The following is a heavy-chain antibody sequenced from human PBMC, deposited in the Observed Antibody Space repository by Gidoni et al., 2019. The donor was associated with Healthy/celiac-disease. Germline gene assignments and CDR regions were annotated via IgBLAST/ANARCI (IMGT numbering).Heavy chain of an antibody. D-gene: IGHD2-2*02. J-gene: IGHJ4*02. CDR1: GYTFTGYY. CDR2: INPNSGGT. Sequence: QVQLVQSGAEVKKPGASVKVSCTASGYTFTGYYMHWVRQAPGQGLEWMGWINPNSGGTNYAQKFQGRVTMTRDTSISTAYMELSRLRSDDTAVYYCARAGGGYCSSTSCYTPFDYWGQGTLVTVSS. CDR3: ARAGGGYCSSTSCYTPFDY. V-gene: IGHV1-2*02.